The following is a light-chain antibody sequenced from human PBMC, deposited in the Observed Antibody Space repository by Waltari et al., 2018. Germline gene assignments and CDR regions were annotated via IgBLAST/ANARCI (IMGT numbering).Light chain of an antibody. V-gene: IGKV3-20*01. J-gene: IGKJ2*01. CDR3: QQYGYSPYP. Sequence: EMVLTQSPGTLSLSPGERATLSCRASQSVSSSYLAWYQQKPGQAPRLLIYGASSRATGIPDRFSGSVSGTDFTLTISRLEPEDFAEYYCQQYGYSPYPFGQGTKLEI. CDR1: QSVSSSY. CDR2: GAS.